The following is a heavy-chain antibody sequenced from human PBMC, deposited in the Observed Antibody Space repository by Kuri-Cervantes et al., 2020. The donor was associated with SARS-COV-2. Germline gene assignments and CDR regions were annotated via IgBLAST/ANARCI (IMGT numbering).Heavy chain of an antibody. CDR1: GYTFTSYV. D-gene: IGHD2-8*02. V-gene: IGHV1-18*01. J-gene: IGHJ6*04. CDR2: ISAYNGNT. CDR3: ARANTRFYWTHILEYYYYELDV. Sequence: ASVKVSCKASGYTFTSYVIIGVRQAPGQGREWMGWISAYNGNTNYAQKLQGRVTMTTDASTSTAYLELSSRRSDVKAVYYCARANTRFYWTHILEYYYYELDVWGKGTTVTVSS.